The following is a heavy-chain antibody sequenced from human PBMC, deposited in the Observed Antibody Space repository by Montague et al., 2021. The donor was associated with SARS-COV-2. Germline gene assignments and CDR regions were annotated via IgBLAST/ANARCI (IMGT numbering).Heavy chain of an antibody. D-gene: IGHD3-16*01. Sequence: SETLSLTCSVSSGSIISSGYYWGWIRQPPGKELEWIGNIYYNGTTYYNPSLQSRGTISVDTSKNHLSLRLSSVTAADTAVYFCASGMIGGVATPFDYWGQGSQVTVSS. CDR3: ASGMIGGVATPFDY. V-gene: IGHV4-39*02. CDR1: SGSIISSGYY. J-gene: IGHJ4*02. CDR2: IYYNGTT.